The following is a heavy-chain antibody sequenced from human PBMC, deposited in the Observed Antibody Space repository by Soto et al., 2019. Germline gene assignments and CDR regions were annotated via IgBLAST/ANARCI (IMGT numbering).Heavy chain of an antibody. Sequence: EVQLLESGGDLIQPGGSLRLSCAASRFTFNIYAMTWVRQAPGKGLEWVSAISRYGDITYYADSVEGRFTISRDNSKNSLSLQLSSLTAEDTVVYYCAVDRYLDQDSRGYGFDNWGPGPRVPVSS. J-gene: IGHJ4*01. V-gene: IGHV3-23*01. CDR2: ISRYGDIT. CDR1: RFTFNIYA. CDR3: AVDRYLDQDSRGYGFDN. D-gene: IGHD3-22*01.